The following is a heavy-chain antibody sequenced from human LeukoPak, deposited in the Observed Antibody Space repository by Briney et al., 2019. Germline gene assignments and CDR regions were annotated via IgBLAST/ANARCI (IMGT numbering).Heavy chain of an antibody. CDR1: GGTFSSYA. CDR3: ARDPIAAAGP. Sequence: ASVKVSCKASGGTFSSYAISWVRQAPGQGLEWMGRIIPIFGTANYAQKFQGRVTITTDEPTSTAYMELSSLRSEDTAVYYCARDPIAAAGPWGQGTLVTVSS. J-gene: IGHJ5*02. D-gene: IGHD6-13*01. CDR2: IIPIFGTA. V-gene: IGHV1-69*05.